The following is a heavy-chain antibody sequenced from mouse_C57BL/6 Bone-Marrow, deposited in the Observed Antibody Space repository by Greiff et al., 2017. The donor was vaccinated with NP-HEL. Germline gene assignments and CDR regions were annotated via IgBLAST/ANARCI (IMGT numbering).Heavy chain of an antibody. D-gene: IGHD1-2*01. V-gene: IGHV11-2*01. CDR2: INSDGSAI. CDR1: GFTFSGFW. CDR3: MRLRLPPLDY. Sequence: EVKVVESGGGLVQPGGSRGLSCEGSGFTFSGFWMSWVRQTPGKTLEWIGDINSDGSAINYAPSIKDRFTIFRDNDKRTLYLQMSNVRSEDTATYFCMRLRLPPLDYWGQGTTLTVSS. J-gene: IGHJ2*01.